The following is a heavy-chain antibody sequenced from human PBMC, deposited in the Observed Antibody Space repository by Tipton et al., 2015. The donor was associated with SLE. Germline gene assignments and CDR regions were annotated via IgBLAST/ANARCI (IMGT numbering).Heavy chain of an antibody. CDR2: IIPIFGTA. D-gene: IGHD2-15*01. Sequence: LVQSGAEVKKPGSSVKVSCKASGGTFSSYAISWVRQAPGQGLEWMGGIIPIFGTANYAQKFQGRVTITTDESTSTAYMELSSLRSEGTAVYYCAKDRVAVGHSSYFDYWGQGTLVTVSS. CDR3: AKDRVAVGHSSYFDY. J-gene: IGHJ4*02. CDR1: GGTFSSYA. V-gene: IGHV1-69*05.